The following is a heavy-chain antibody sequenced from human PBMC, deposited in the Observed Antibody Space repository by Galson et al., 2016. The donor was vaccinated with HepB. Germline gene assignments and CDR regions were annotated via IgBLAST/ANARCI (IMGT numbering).Heavy chain of an antibody. CDR2: TWYADSNK. J-gene: IGHJ4*02. D-gene: IGHD6-13*01. Sequence: SLRLSCAASGFTFSNYGMHWVRQAPGQGLEWVALTWYADSNKYYADSVKGRVTISRDTSKNTLYLQMNSLRAEEKAVYYCARESGIAAAGGFDYWGQGTLVTVSS. V-gene: IGHV3-33*01. CDR3: ARESGIAAAGGFDY. CDR1: GFTFSNYG.